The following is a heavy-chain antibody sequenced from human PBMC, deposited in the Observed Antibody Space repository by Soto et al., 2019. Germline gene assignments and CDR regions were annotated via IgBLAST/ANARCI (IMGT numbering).Heavy chain of an antibody. Sequence: QVQLVESGGGVVQPGRSLRLSWAASGFTCSSYGMHWVRQAPGKGLEWVAVISYDGSNKYYADSVKGRFTISRDHSKNTLYLQMSSLRAEVTSVYYCANELAAAGYGIGYWGQGPLLTVSS. CDR3: ANELAAAGYGIGY. D-gene: IGHD6-13*01. CDR2: ISYDGSNK. V-gene: IGHV3-30*18. J-gene: IGHJ4*02. CDR1: GFTCSSYG.